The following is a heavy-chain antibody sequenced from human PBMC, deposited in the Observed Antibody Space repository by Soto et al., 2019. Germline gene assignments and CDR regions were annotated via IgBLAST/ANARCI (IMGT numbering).Heavy chain of an antibody. J-gene: IGHJ5*02. CDR1: GGSISSYY. CDR2: IYYSGST. V-gene: IGHV4-59*01. CDR3: ARDRPGNYRGYCSSTSCYRGYWFDP. D-gene: IGHD2-2*01. Sequence: SETLSLTCTVSGGSISSYYWSWIRKPPGKGLEWIGYIYYSGSTNYNPSLKSRVTISVDTSKNQFSLKLSSVTAADTAVYYCARDRPGNYRGYCSSTSCYRGYWFDPWGQGTLVTVSS.